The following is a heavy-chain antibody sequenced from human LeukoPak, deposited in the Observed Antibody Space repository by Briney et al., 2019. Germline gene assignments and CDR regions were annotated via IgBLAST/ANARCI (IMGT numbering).Heavy chain of an antibody. CDR3: ARDPSNSSGWMTWFDP. Sequence: ASVKVSCKASGYTFSSHGISWVRQAPGQGLEWMGWISAYNGDTKYAQKLQGRVTMTTDTSTSTAYMELRSLRSDDTAVYFCARDPSNSSGWMTWFDPWGQGTLVTVSS. D-gene: IGHD6-19*01. CDR1: GYTFSSHG. CDR2: ISAYNGDT. J-gene: IGHJ5*02. V-gene: IGHV1-18*01.